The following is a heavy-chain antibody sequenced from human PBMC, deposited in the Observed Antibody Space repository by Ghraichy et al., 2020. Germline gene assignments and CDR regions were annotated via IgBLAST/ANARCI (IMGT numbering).Heavy chain of an antibody. CDR1: GGSFSGYY. D-gene: IGHD3-10*01. Sequence: GSLRLSCAVYGGSFSGYYWSWICQSPGKGLEWIGEINHSGSTNYNPSLKSRVTISADMSKNQFSLRLKSVTAADPALYYCARSLPGVTMSDAFDIWGQGTMVTVSS. CDR2: INHSGST. V-gene: IGHV4-34*01. CDR3: ARSLPGVTMSDAFDI. J-gene: IGHJ3*02.